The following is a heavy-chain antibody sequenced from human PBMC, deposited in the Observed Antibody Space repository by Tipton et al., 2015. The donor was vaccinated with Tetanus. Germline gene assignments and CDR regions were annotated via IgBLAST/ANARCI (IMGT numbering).Heavy chain of an antibody. V-gene: IGHV4-31*01. CDR2: IYYSGST. D-gene: IGHD1-26*01. CDR3: AKNRARGARGWNSFYY. CDR1: GGSISSGGYY. Sequence: TLSLTCTVSGGSISSGGYYWSWIRQHPGKGLEWIGDIYYSGSTYYNPCLKSLVTISVDTSKYQFSLKLNSVTAADTAVYYCAKNRARGARGWNSFYYWGQGALVTVSS. J-gene: IGHJ4*02.